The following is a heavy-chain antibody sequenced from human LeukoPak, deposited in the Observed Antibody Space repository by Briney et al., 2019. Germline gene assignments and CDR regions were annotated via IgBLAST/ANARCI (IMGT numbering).Heavy chain of an antibody. Sequence: GGSLRLSCAASGFTFSSYAMHWIRQAPGKGLEWVAVISYDGSNKYYADSVKGRFTISRDNSKNTLYLQMNSLRAEDTAVYYCAREYSNHKTNWFDPWGQGTLVTVSS. CDR3: AREYSNHKTNWFDP. CDR1: GFTFSSYA. CDR2: ISYDGSNK. D-gene: IGHD4-11*01. V-gene: IGHV3-30*01. J-gene: IGHJ5*02.